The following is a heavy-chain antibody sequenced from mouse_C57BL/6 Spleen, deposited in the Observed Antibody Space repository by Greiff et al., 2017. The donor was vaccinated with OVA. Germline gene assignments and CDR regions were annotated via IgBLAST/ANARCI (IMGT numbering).Heavy chain of an antibody. D-gene: IGHD2-3*01. CDR1: GYTFTDYN. Sequence: EVKLQESGPELVKPGASVKMSCKASGYTFTDYNMHWVKQSHGKSLEWIGYINPNNGGTSYNQKFKGKATLTVNKSSSTAYMELRSLTSEDSAVYYCAREDGYYESYAMDYWGQGTSVTVSS. J-gene: IGHJ4*01. CDR2: INPNNGGT. CDR3: AREDGYYESYAMDY. V-gene: IGHV1-22*01.